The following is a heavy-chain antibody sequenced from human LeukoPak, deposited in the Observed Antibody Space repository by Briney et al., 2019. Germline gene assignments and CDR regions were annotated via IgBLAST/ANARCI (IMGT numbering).Heavy chain of an antibody. J-gene: IGHJ5*01. Sequence: GGSLRLSCAASGFTFSDYYMSWIRQAPGKGLEWVSYISSSGSTIYYADSVKGRFTISRDSAKNSLYLQMNSLRAEDTAVYYCARKWWENWFDSWGQGALVTVSS. V-gene: IGHV3-11*01. CDR3: ARKWWENWFDS. CDR1: GFTFSDYY. D-gene: IGHD2-15*01. CDR2: ISSSGSTI.